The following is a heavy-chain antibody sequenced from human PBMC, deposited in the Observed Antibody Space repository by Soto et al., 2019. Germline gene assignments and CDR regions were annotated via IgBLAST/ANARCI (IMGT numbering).Heavy chain of an antibody. CDR1: GYTFNXYG. CDR3: ARDGRNGGYFDY. CDR2: ISVYNGNT. J-gene: IGHJ4*02. D-gene: IGHD2-8*01. V-gene: IGHV1-18*01. Sequence: ASVKVSCKASGYTFNXYGLCWVRQAPGQGLEWMGWISVYNGNTNYAQKLQGRVTMTTDTSTSTAYMELRSLRSDDTAVYYCARDGRNGGYFDYWGQGTLVTVSS.